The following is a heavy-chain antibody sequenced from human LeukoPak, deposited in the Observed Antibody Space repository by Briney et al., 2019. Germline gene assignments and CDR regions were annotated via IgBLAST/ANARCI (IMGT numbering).Heavy chain of an antibody. J-gene: IGHJ4*02. D-gene: IGHD3-22*01. CDR1: GFTFSSYA. V-gene: IGHV3-23*01. CDR3: AKDISPYYYDSSGTLY. CDR2: ISGSGGST. Sequence: GGSLRLSCAASGFTFSSYAMSWVRQAPGKGLEWVSAISGSGGSTYYADSVKGRFTISRDNSKNTLYLQMNSLRAEDTAVYYRAKDISPYYYDSSGTLYWGQGTLVTVSS.